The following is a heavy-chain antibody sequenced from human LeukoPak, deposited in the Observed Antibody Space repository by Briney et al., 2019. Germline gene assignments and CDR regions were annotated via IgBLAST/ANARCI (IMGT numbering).Heavy chain of an antibody. V-gene: IGHV3-30*04. CDR3: ARARYEYRYGYVFQH. CDR1: GFTFTSYA. D-gene: IGHD5-18*01. CDR2: ISYDRSNK. Sequence: GRSLRLSCAASGFTFTSYAMHQVRQAPGKGLEWVGFISYDRSNKYYADSVEGRFTISRDNSKNTLYLQMNSLRAEDTAVYYCARARYEYRYGYVFQHWGQGTLVTVSS. J-gene: IGHJ1*01.